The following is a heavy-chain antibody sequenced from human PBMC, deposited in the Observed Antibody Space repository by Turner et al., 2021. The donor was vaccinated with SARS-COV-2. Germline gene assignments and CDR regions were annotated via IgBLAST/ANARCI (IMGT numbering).Heavy chain of an antibody. D-gene: IGHD5-18*01. CDR2: IYYSGSA. CDR3: ARLMDTAMDYYGTDV. V-gene: IGHV4-39*01. CDR1: GGSISSSSYY. J-gene: IGHJ6*02. Sequence: QLQLQESGPGLVKPSETLSITCTVYGGSISSSSYYWGWIRQPPGKGLEWIGNIYYSGSAYYNPSLKSRVTISVDPSKNQFSLKLTSVTAADTAVYYCARLMDTAMDYYGTDVWGQGTTVTVSS.